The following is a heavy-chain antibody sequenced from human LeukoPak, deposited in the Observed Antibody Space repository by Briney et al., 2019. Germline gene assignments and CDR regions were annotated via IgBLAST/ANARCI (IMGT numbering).Heavy chain of an antibody. V-gene: IGHV4-59*08. CDR1: GGSISSYY. Sequence: PSETLSLTCTVSGGSISSYYWSWIRQPPGKGLEWIGYIYSSGSTNYNPSLKSRVTISVDTSKNQFSLKLCSVTAADTAVYYCARTDSSGCQDYWGQGTLVTVSS. J-gene: IGHJ4*02. CDR3: ARTDSSGCQDY. D-gene: IGHD6-19*01. CDR2: IYSSGST.